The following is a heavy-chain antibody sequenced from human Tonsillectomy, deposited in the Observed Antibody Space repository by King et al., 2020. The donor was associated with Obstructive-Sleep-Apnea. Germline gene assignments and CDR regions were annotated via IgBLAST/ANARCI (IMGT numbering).Heavy chain of an antibody. V-gene: IGHV4-34*01. CDR1: GGSFSDYY. Sequence: VQLQQWGAGLLKPSETLSLICAVYGGSFSDYYWSWIRQPPGKGLEWIGETNHSGSTNYNPSLNSRLSISVDVSKNQLSLKLTSVTAADTAVYYCARGSGAADVNWFDPWGQGALVTVSS. CDR2: TNHSGST. J-gene: IGHJ5*02. D-gene: IGHD6-13*01. CDR3: ARGSGAADVNWFDP.